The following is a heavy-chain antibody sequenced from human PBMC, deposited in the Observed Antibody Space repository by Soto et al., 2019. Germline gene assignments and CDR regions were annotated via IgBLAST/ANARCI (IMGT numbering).Heavy chain of an antibody. CDR2: IYYLGST. Sequence: SETLSLTCSVSGGSMSEYFWSWIRQSPGKGLEWIGYIYYLGSTDYNPSLKSRVTISVDTSKRQFYLRLTSVTAADTAVYYCARDGYDGSGSPYPAYWGPGTQVTISS. J-gene: IGHJ4*02. CDR1: GGSMSEYF. V-gene: IGHV4-59*01. CDR3: ARDGYDGSGSPYPAY. D-gene: IGHD3-10*01.